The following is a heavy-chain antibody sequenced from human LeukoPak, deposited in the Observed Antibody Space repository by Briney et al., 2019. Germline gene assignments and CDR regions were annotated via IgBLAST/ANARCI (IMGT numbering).Heavy chain of an antibody. CDR2: IYSGGST. J-gene: IGHJ4*02. V-gene: IGHV3-53*04. Sequence: GGSLRLSCAASGFTVSSNYMSWVRQAPGRGLEWVSVIYSGGSTYYADSVKGRVTISRHNSKNTLYLQMNSLRAEDTAVYYCARDSSAVAYDYWGQGTLVTVSS. CDR1: GFTVSSNY. CDR3: ARDSSAVAYDY. D-gene: IGHD6-19*01.